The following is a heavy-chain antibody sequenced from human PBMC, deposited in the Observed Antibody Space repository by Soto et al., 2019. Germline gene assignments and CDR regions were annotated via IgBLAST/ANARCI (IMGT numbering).Heavy chain of an antibody. Sequence: QVQLVESGGGVVQPGRSRRLSCAASGFSFSTYAMHWVRQAPGRGLEWVAVISADGSEKFYAESVKGRFTISRDNFQNTLNLQMNSLRAEDTAVYYCAKGVRGYRYGYGVYWDQGTLLTVSS. D-gene: IGHD5-18*01. CDR3: AKGVRGYRYGYGVY. CDR1: GFSFSTYA. V-gene: IGHV3-30*18. J-gene: IGHJ4*02. CDR2: ISADGSEK.